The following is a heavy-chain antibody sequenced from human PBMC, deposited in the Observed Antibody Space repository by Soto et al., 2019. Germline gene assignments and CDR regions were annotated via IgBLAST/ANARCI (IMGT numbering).Heavy chain of an antibody. CDR1: GFTFSSYS. CDR3: ARAAKGIVVVVAAQKSWEFDY. CDR2: ISSSSSYI. Sequence: GGSLRLSCAASGFTFSSYSMNWVRQAPGKGLEWVSSISSSSSYIYYADSVKGRFTISRDNAKNYLYLQMNSLRAEDTAVYYCARAAKGIVVVVAAQKSWEFDYWGQGTLVTVSS. J-gene: IGHJ4*02. V-gene: IGHV3-21*01. D-gene: IGHD2-15*01.